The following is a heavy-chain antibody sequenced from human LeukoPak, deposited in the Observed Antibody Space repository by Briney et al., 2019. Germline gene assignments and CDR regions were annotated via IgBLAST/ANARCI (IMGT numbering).Heavy chain of an antibody. CDR2: IFHSGSS. J-gene: IGHJ5*02. V-gene: IGHV4-30-2*01. CDR3: ARDGRGRYCSSTSCRPVGRGWFDP. D-gene: IGHD2-2*01. Sequence: SQTLSLTCAVSGDSISSGDYSWSWIRQPSGKGLEWIGYIFHSGSSYYNPSLKSRVTISVDKSKNQFSLRLTSVTAADTAVYYCARDGRGRYCSSTSCRPVGRGWFDPWGQGTLVTVSS. CDR1: GDSISSGDYS.